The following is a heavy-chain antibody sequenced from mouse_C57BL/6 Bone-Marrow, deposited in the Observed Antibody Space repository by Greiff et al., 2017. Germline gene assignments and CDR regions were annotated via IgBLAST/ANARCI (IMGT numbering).Heavy chain of an antibody. Sequence: QVQLQQSGPGLVQPSQSLSITCTVSGFSLTSYGVHWVRQPPGKGLEWLGVIWSGGSTDYNAAFISRLSISKDNSKSQVFFKMNSLQANDTAIYNCAKKATSYYDYEFAYWGQGTLVTVSA. CDR1: GFSLTSYG. CDR3: AKKATSYYDYEFAY. J-gene: IGHJ3*01. CDR2: IWSGGST. V-gene: IGHV2-4*01. D-gene: IGHD2-4*01.